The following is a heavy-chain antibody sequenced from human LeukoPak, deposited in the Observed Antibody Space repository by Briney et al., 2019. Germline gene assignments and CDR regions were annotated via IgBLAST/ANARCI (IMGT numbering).Heavy chain of an antibody. CDR3: ARLNLWFPYSYFDY. CDR1: GGSISSSSYY. CDR2: IYYSGST. Sequence: SVTLALTCTVSGGSISSSSYYWGWIRQPPGKGLEWIGSIYYSGSTYYNPSLKSRVTISVDASKNQFSLKLSSVTAADTAVYYCARLNLWFPYSYFDYWGQGTLVTVSS. J-gene: IGHJ4*02. V-gene: IGHV4-39*01. D-gene: IGHD3-10*01.